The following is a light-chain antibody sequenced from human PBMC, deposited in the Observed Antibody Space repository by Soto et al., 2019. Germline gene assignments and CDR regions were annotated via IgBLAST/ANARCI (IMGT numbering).Light chain of an antibody. CDR1: QSVSSVY. Sequence: EIVLTQSPGALSLSPGESAILSCRASQSVSSVYLAWYQQKSGQAPRLLIYGASSRATGIPDRFSGSGSGTDFTLTISSVEPEDFAVYYCQQYGDSFTFGQGTRLEI. CDR3: QQYGDSFT. V-gene: IGKV3-20*01. J-gene: IGKJ5*01. CDR2: GAS.